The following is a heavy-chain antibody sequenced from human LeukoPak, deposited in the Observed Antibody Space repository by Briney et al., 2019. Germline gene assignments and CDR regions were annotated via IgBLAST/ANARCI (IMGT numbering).Heavy chain of an antibody. CDR2: INEDGSTT. CDR3: ARDRSSGAFDI. J-gene: IGHJ3*02. D-gene: IGHD6-25*01. Sequence: PGGSLRLSCAASGFTFSSNWMHWVRQAPGKGLVWVSRINEDGSTTNYADSVKGRFTISRDNSKNTLYLQMNSLRAEDTAVYYCARDRSSGAFDIWGQGTMVTVSS. CDR1: GFTFSSNW. V-gene: IGHV3-74*01.